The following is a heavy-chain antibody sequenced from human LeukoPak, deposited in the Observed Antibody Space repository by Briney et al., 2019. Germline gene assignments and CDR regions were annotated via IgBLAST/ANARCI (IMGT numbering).Heavy chain of an antibody. V-gene: IGHV3-30*03. J-gene: IGHJ2*01. CDR1: GFTFSSYG. D-gene: IGHD2-8*01. Sequence: GGSLRLSCAASGFTFSSYGMHWVRQAPGKGLEWVAVISYDGSNKYYADSVKGRFTISRDNSKNTLYLQMNSLRAEDTAVYYCVQGAYARPVGWYFDLWGRGTLVTVSS. CDR3: VQGAYARPVGWYFDL. CDR2: ISYDGSNK.